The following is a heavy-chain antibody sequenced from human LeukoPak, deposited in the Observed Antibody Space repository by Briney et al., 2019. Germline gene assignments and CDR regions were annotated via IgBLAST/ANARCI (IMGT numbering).Heavy chain of an antibody. J-gene: IGHJ4*02. CDR1: GFSFSNYA. CDR2: IRGGGDT. Sequence: GGSLRLSCAASGFSFSNYAMSWVRQAPARGPEWVSSIRGGGDTFYADSVKGRFTLSRDDSRNTVYLQLNNLRVEDTAIYYCAKANWVSNADAVWWGQGTQVTVSS. CDR3: AKANWVSNADAVW. D-gene: IGHD1-1*01. V-gene: IGHV3-23*01.